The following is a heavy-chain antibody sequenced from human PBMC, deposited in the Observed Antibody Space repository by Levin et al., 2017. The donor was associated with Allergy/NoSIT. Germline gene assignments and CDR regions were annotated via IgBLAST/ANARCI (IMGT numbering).Heavy chain of an antibody. D-gene: IGHD2-2*01. Sequence: GGSLRLSCAASGFTFTNYWMSWLRQAPGKGLEWVANIKQDGSQKKYVDSVKGRFTISRDNAKNSLYLQMDSLRAEDTAVYYCARCSTRDDIWFDPWGQGTLVTVSS. CDR3: ARCSTRDDIWFDP. V-gene: IGHV3-7*01. J-gene: IGHJ5*02. CDR1: GFTFTNYW. CDR2: IKQDGSQK.